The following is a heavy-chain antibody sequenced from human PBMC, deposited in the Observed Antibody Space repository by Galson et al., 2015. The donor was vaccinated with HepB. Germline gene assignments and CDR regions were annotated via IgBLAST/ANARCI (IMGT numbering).Heavy chain of an antibody. CDR2: MNPNSGNT. J-gene: IGHJ6*03. CDR1: GYTFTSYD. D-gene: IGHD2-15*01. Sequence: SVKVSCKASGYTFTSYDINWVRQATGQGLEWMGWMNPNSGNTGYAQKFQGRVTMTRNTSISTAYMELSSLRSEDTAVYYCARIGYCSGGSCYSSDYYYYMDVWGKGTTVTVSS. CDR3: ARIGYCSGGSCYSSDYYYYMDV. V-gene: IGHV1-8*01.